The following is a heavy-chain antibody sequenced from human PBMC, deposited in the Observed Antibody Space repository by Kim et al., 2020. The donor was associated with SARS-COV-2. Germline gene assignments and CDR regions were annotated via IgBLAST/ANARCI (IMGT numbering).Heavy chain of an antibody. V-gene: IGHV3-23*01. J-gene: IGHJ4*02. CDR2: GVNT. Sequence: GVNTFYEDSVKGRFTISRDTSKNTLYLQMNSLRAEDTALYYCARTNNLDSWGQGTLVTVTS. D-gene: IGHD1-7*01. CDR3: ARTNNLDS.